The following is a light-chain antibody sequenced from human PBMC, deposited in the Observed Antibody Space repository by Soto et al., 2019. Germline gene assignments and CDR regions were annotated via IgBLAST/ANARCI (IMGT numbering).Light chain of an antibody. J-gene: IGKJ1*01. CDR3: QQYNGYFSWT. CDR1: QSISSW. V-gene: IGKV1-5*03. CDR2: KAS. Sequence: DIQMTQSPSTLSASVGDRVTITCRASQSISSWLAWYQQKPGKAPKLLIYKASSLLSGVPSRFSGSGSGTEFTLTISRLQPDDFATYYCQQYNGYFSWTFGQGTTVEIK.